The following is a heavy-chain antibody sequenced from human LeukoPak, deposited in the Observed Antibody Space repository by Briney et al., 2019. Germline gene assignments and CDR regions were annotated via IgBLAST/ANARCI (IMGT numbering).Heavy chain of an antibody. D-gene: IGHD2-15*01. V-gene: IGHV4-59*01. CDR3: ARVGCSGGSCYPDY. CDR2: IYYTGST. J-gene: IGHJ4*02. CDR1: GGSISSYY. Sequence: SETLSLTCTISGGSISSYYWNWIRQPPGKGLEWIAYIYYTGSTNYNPSLKSRVTISVDTSKNQFSLKLSSVTAADTAVYYCARVGCSGGSCYPDYWGQGTLVTVSS.